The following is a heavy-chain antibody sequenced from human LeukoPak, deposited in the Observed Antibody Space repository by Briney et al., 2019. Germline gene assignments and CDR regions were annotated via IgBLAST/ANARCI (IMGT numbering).Heavy chain of an antibody. D-gene: IGHD2-2*01. J-gene: IGHJ4*02. CDR2: ISSSSSYI. CDR3: ARDAYAFDF. CDR1: GFTFSLYS. V-gene: IGHV3-21*01. Sequence: GGSLRLSCAASGFTFSLYSINWVRQAPGKGLEWVSSISSSSSYIYYADSLKGRFTISRDNAKNSLYLQMNSLRAEDTAVYYCARDAYAFDFWGQGTLVTVSS.